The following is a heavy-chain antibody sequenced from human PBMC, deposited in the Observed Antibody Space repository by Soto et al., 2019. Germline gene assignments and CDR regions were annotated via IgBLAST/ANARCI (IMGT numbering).Heavy chain of an antibody. V-gene: IGHV4-34*01. CDR3: ARDKITGLFDY. CDR2: INHSGST. CDR1: GGSFSGYY. J-gene: IGHJ4*02. D-gene: IGHD2-8*02. Sequence: QVQLQQWGAGLLKPSETRSLTCAVYGGSFSGYYWTWIRQPPGTGLEWIGEINHSGSTNYNPSLKSLVTISVDTSKNQFSLKLTSVTAADTAVYYCARDKITGLFDYWGQGTLVTVSS.